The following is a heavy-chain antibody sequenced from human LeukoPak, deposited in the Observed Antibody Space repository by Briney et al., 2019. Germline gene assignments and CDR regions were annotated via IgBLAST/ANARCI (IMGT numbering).Heavy chain of an antibody. CDR2: INSDGSST. D-gene: IGHD3-16*01. CDR1: GFTFSSYW. V-gene: IGHV3-74*01. J-gene: IGHJ3*02. CDR3: ARDTLGSETDDAFDI. Sequence: PGGSLRLSCAASGFTFSSYWMHWVRQAPGKGLVWVSRINSDGSSTSYADSVKGRFTISRDNAKNTLYLQMNSLRAEDTAVYYCARDTLGSETDDAFDIWGQGTMVTVSS.